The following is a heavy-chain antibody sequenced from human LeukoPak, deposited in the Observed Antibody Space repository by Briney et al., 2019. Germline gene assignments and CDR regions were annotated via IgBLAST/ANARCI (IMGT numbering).Heavy chain of an antibody. CDR3: ARDAAAGSDLSAFDI. D-gene: IGHD6-13*01. V-gene: IGHV1-2*02. CDR2: INPNSGGT. Sequence: ASVKVSCKASGYTFTSYDINWVRQATGQELEWMGWINPNSGGTNYAQKFQGRVTMTRDTSISTAHMELSRLRSDDTAVYYCARDAAAGSDLSAFDIWGQGTMVTVSS. J-gene: IGHJ3*02. CDR1: GYTFTSYD.